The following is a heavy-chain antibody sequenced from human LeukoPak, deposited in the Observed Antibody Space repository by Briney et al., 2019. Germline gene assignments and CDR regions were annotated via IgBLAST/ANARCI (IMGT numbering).Heavy chain of an antibody. CDR2: INHSGST. CDR3: ARLTLRFLEWLFDY. Sequence: KSSETLSLTCAVYGGSFSGYYWSWIRQPPGKGLEWIGEINHSGSTNYNPSLKSRVTISVDTSKNQFSLKLSPVTAADTAVYYCARLTLRFLEWLFDYWGQGTLVTVSS. J-gene: IGHJ4*02. V-gene: IGHV4-34*01. D-gene: IGHD3-3*01. CDR1: GGSFSGYY.